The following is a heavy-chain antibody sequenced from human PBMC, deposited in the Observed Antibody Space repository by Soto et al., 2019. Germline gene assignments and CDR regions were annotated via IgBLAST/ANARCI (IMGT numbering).Heavy chain of an antibody. V-gene: IGHV1-69*06. J-gene: IGHJ6*02. CDR2: IIPIFGTA. CDR1: GGTFSSYA. CDR3: ARELVVVPAATRRGPYGMDV. D-gene: IGHD2-2*01. Sequence: QVQLVQSGAEVKKPGSSVKVSCKASGGTFSSYAISWVRQAPGQGLEWMGGIIPIFGTANYAQKFQGRVKITADKSTSTAYMELSSLRSEDTAVYYCARELVVVPAATRRGPYGMDVWGQGTTVTVSS.